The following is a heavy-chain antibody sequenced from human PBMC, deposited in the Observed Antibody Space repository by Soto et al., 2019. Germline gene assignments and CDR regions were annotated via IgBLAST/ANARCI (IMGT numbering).Heavy chain of an antibody. J-gene: IGHJ4*02. V-gene: IGHV5-10-1*01. D-gene: IGHD2-2*01. CDR3: ARHHLYCSSTSCYSDGDY. CDR2: IDPSDSYT. CDR1: GYSFTSYW. Sequence: PGESLKISCKGSGYSFTSYWISWVRQMPGKGLEWMGRIDPSDSYTNYSPSFQGHVTISADKSISTAYLQWSSLKASDTAMYYCARHHLYCSSTSCYSDGDYWGQGTLVTVSS.